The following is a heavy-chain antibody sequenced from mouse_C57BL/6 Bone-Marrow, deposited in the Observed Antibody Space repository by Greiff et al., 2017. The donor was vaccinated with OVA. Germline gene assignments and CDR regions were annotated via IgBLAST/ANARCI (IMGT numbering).Heavy chain of an antibody. D-gene: IGHD1-1*01. Sequence: QVQLQQSDAELVKPGASVKISCKVSGYTFTDHTIHWMKQRPEQGLEWIGYIYPRDGSTKYNEKFKGKATLTADKSSSTAYMQLNSLTSEDSAVYFCARNPLHYYGSPTGNYWGQGTTLTVSS. CDR3: ARNPLHYYGSPTGNY. J-gene: IGHJ2*01. CDR1: GYTFTDHT. V-gene: IGHV1-78*01. CDR2: IYPRDGST.